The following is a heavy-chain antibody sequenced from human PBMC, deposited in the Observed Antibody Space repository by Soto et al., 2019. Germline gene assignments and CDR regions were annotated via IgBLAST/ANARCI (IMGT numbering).Heavy chain of an antibody. CDR2: IYYSGST. D-gene: IGHD3-22*01. CDR3: ATESSGSSPLHFDF. CDR1: GGSVSNGDYY. Sequence: QVQLQESGPGLVKPSQTLSVTCTVSGGSVSNGDYYWSWIRQPPGKGLEWIGDIYYSGSTYYNPSLNGRVTMSFDTSENQFSLKLSSVTDADTAMYYCATESSGSSPLHFDFWGQGTLVTVSS. V-gene: IGHV4-30-4*01. J-gene: IGHJ4*02.